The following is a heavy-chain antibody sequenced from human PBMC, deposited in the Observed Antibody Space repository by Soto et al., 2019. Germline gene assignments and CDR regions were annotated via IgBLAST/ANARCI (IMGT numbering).Heavy chain of an antibody. D-gene: IGHD2-15*01. CDR3: ARAGLVGAAEPNDY. Sequence: QVQLVESGGGVVQPGRSLRLSCAASGFTFSSYGMHWVRQAPGKGLEWVAVIWYDGSNKYYADSVKGRFTISRDNSKNTLYLQMNSLRAEDTAVYYCARAGLVGAAEPNDYWGQGTLVAVCS. V-gene: IGHV3-33*01. J-gene: IGHJ4*02. CDR2: IWYDGSNK. CDR1: GFTFSSYG.